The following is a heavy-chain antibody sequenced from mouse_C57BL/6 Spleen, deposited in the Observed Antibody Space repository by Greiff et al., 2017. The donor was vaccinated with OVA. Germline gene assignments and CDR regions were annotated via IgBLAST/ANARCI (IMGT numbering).Heavy chain of an antibody. CDR1: GYTFTSYW. CDR2: IHPSDSDT. CDR3: AIYGPQDGMDY. Sequence: QVQLKQPGAELVKPGASVKVSCKASGYTFTSYWMHWVKQRPGQGLEWIGRIHPSDSDTNYNQKFKGKATLTVDKSSSTAYMQLSSLTSEDSAVYYCAIYGPQDGMDYWGQGTSVTVSS. D-gene: IGHD1-1*02. J-gene: IGHJ4*01. V-gene: IGHV1-74*01.